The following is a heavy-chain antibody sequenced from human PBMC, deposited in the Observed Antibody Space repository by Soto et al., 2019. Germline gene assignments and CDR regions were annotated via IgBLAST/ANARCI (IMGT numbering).Heavy chain of an antibody. Sequence: PSETLSLTCTVSGGSISSSSYYWGWIRQPPGKGLEWIGSIYYSGSTYYNPSLKSRVTISVDTSKNQFSLKLSSVTAADTAVYYCARSGNYYDSSGPDGMDVWGQGTTVTVSS. CDR1: GGSISSSSYY. J-gene: IGHJ6*02. V-gene: IGHV4-39*07. CDR2: IYYSGST. D-gene: IGHD3-22*01. CDR3: ARSGNYYDSSGPDGMDV.